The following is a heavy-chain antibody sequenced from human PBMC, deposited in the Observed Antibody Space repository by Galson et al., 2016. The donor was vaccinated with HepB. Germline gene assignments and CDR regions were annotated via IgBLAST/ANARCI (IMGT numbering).Heavy chain of an antibody. J-gene: IGHJ4*02. V-gene: IGHV4-39*01. D-gene: IGHD6-19*01. CDR2: IYYSGST. Sequence: TLSLTCTVSGGSISSSSYYWGWLRQPPGKGLEWIGSIYYSGSTDYNPSLKSRVTISVDMSKNQFYLKVSSVTAADTAVYYCARLSAPAGNYWGQGTLVTVSS. CDR1: GGSISSSSYY. CDR3: ARLSAPAGNY.